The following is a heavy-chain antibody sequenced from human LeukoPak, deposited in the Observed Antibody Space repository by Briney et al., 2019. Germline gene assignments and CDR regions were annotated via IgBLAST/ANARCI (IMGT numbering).Heavy chain of an antibody. CDR1: GFTFDDYA. Sequence: GGSLRLSCAASGFTFDDYAMHWVRQAPGKGLEWVSGISWNSGSIGYADSVKGRFTISRGNAKNSLYLQMNSLRAEDTALYYCAKALSSGWYEAFDIWGQGTMVTVSS. V-gene: IGHV3-9*01. CDR2: ISWNSGSI. CDR3: AKALSSGWYEAFDI. D-gene: IGHD6-19*01. J-gene: IGHJ3*02.